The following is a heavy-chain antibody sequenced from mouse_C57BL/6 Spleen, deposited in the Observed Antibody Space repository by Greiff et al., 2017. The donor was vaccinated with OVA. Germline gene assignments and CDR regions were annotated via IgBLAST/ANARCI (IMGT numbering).Heavy chain of an antibody. CDR2: IDPSDSYT. D-gene: IGHD2-1*01. CDR3: ARRSYGNYWYFDV. V-gene: IGHV1-59*01. Sequence: VQLQQPGAELVRPGTSVKLSCKASGYTFTSYWMHWVKQRPGQGLEWIGVIDPSDSYTNYNQKFKGKATLTVDTSSSTAYMQLSSLTSEDSAVYYCARRSYGNYWYFDVWGTGTTVTVSS. CDR1: GYTFTSYW. J-gene: IGHJ1*03.